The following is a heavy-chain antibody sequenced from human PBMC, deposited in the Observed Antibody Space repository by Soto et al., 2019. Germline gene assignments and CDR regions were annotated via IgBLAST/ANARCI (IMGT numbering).Heavy chain of an antibody. Sequence: KPSETLSLTCDVSGGSIKTDNWWTWVRQSPGKGLEWIGEIYHSGSAFYNPSLNNRLTIPIDKSKKQFSLTLTSVTAADTAVYFCARADSVLLAKGLDLWGQGIQVTVSS. CDR2: IYHSGSA. CDR3: ARADSVLLAKGLDL. V-gene: IGHV4-4*02. J-gene: IGHJ1*01. D-gene: IGHD2-21*01. CDR1: GGSIKTDNW.